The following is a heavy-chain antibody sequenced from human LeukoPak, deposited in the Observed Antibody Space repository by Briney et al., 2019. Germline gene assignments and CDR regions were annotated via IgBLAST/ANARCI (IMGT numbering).Heavy chain of an antibody. V-gene: IGHV4-59*01. D-gene: IGHD2/OR15-2a*01. CDR1: GRSISTYY. J-gene: IGHJ1*01. CDR3: ARVRGTFETD. Sequence: SETLSLTCTVSGRSISTYYWSWIRQPPGKGLEWIGYLYYSGSTTYSPSLKSRVTMSVDTSKSQFSLKLNSVTAADTAIYYCARVRGTFETDWGQGTLVTVSS. CDR2: LYYSGST.